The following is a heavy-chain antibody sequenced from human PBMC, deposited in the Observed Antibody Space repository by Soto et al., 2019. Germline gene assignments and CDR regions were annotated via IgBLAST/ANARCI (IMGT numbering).Heavy chain of an antibody. J-gene: IGHJ5*02. CDR2: MKTNSGNT. Sequence: ASVKVSCKASGYTFTSYDINWVRQATGQGLEWMGWMKTNSGNTGYAQKFQGRVTMTRNTSISTAYMELSSLRSEDTAVYYCAVVRKRDNWFDPWGQGTLVTVSS. CDR1: GYTFTSYD. CDR3: AVVRKRDNWFDP. V-gene: IGHV1-8*01.